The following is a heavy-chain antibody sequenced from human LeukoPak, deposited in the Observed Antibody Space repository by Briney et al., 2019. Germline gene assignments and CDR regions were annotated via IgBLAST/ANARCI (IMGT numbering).Heavy chain of an antibody. J-gene: IGHJ3*02. CDR1: GYTFTSYD. Sequence: SVKVSCKASGYTFTSYDINWVRQAPGQGLEWMGRIIPILGIANYAQKFQGRVTITADKSTSTAYMELSSLRSEDTAVYYCARGTTYYYDSRDAFDIWGQGTMVTVSS. CDR2: IIPILGIA. CDR3: ARGTTYYYDSRDAFDI. V-gene: IGHV1-69*04. D-gene: IGHD3-22*01.